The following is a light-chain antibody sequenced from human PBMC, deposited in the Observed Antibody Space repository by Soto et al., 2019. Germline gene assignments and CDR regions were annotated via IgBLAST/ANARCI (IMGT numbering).Light chain of an antibody. V-gene: IGLV1-44*01. CDR1: SSNIGSNT. CDR3: AAWDDSLHGPV. CDR2: SNN. Sequence: QSVLTQPPSASGTHGQRVTISCSGSSSNIGSNTVNWYQQLPGTAPKLLIYSNNQWPSGVPDRFSGSKSGTSASLAISGLQSEDEADYYCAAWDDSLHGPVFGGGTKLTVL. J-gene: IGLJ3*02.